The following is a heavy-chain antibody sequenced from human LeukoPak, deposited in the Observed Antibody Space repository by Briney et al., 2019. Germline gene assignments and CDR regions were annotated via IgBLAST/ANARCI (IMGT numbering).Heavy chain of an antibody. D-gene: IGHD6-13*01. J-gene: IGHJ5*02. Sequence: PSETLSLTCTVSGGSISSHYWSWIRQPPGKGMEWIGYMHDSGSTNHNPSLKSRVTMSVDTSKNQFSLKLTSVTAADTAVYYCARGRAAAGYDWFDPWGQGTLVTVSS. CDR3: ARGRAAAGYDWFDP. CDR1: GGSISSHY. V-gene: IGHV4-59*11. CDR2: MHDSGST.